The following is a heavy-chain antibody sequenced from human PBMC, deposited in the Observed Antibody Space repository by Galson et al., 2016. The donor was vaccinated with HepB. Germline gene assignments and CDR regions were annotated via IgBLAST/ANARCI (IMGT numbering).Heavy chain of an antibody. CDR3: VRDNDWGFDY. D-gene: IGHD7-27*01. Sequence: SPRLSCAVSGFSLSIYSTNWVRQAPGKGLEWIAYIRSRSNDRAIFYAGSVKGRFTISGDNADSMYLQMNNLRDEDTAVYYCVRDNDWGFDYWGQGALVTVSS. CDR2: IRSRSNDRAI. CDR1: GFSLSIYS. J-gene: IGHJ4*02. V-gene: IGHV3-48*02.